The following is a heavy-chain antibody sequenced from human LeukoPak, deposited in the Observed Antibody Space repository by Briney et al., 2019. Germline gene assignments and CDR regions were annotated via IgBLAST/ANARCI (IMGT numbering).Heavy chain of an antibody. V-gene: IGHV4-34*01. CDR3: ARVGFWILYYDSSGYYFDY. J-gene: IGHJ4*02. CDR1: GGSFSGYY. D-gene: IGHD3-22*01. CDR2: INHSGST. Sequence: SETLSLTCAVYGGSFSGYYWSWIRQPPGKGLEWIGEINHSGSTNYNPSLKSRVTTSVDTSKNQFSLKLSSVTAADTAVYYCARVGFWILYYDSSGYYFDYWGQGTLVTVPS.